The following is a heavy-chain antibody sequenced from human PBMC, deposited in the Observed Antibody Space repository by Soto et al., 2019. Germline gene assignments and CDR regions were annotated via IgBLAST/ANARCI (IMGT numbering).Heavy chain of an antibody. Sequence: QVQLQESGPGLVKPSQTLSLTCTVSGGSISSGGYYWSWIRQHPGKGLEWIGYIYSSGSTYYNPSLTSRVTISVATSKNQFSLKLSSVTAADTAVYYCAREGGNSLRNWFDPWGQGTLVTVSS. CDR1: GGSISSGGYY. D-gene: IGHD2-21*02. CDR2: IYSSGST. J-gene: IGHJ5*02. V-gene: IGHV4-31*03. CDR3: AREGGNSLRNWFDP.